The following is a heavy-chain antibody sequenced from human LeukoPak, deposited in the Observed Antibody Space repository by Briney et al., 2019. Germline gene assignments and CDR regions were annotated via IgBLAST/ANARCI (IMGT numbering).Heavy chain of an antibody. Sequence: ASVKVSCKASGYTFTDYYMHWVRQAPGQGLEWMGWINPNSGGTSYAQKFQGRVTMTRDTSISTAYMELSRLRSDDTAVYYCARASYYYDSSGYPGYYFDYWGQGTLVTVSS. CDR2: INPNSGGT. D-gene: IGHD3-22*01. CDR3: ARASYYYDSSGYPGYYFDY. V-gene: IGHV1-2*02. J-gene: IGHJ4*02. CDR1: GYTFTDYY.